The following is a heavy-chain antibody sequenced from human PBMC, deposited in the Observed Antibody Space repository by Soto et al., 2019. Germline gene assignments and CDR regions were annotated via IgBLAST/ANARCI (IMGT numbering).Heavy chain of an antibody. Sequence: AAVKVSCTSSGYPFVSYDIHWVRQATGKRLEWMGSINSGNGHTKYTQQFQGRVTMSRDTSANTDYMEVSGLTSEDTAVYYCARVNSYYYCFYYMDVWGQGTTVTVSS. CDR3: ARVNSYYYCFYYMDV. CDR2: INSGNGHT. V-gene: IGHV1-3*01. D-gene: IGHD1-7*01. J-gene: IGHJ6*03. CDR1: GYPFVSYD.